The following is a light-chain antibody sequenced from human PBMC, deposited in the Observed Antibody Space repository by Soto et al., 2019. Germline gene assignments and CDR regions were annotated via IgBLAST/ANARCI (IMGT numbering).Light chain of an antibody. CDR1: QSVSSY. CDR3: QQRSNWPRT. J-gene: IGKJ1*01. Sequence: DIVLTQSPATLSLPPGERATLSCRASQSVSSYLAWYQQKPGQAPRLLIYDASNRATGIPARFSGSGSGTDFTLTISSLEPEDFAVYYCQQRSNWPRTFGQGTKVDIK. V-gene: IGKV3-11*01. CDR2: DAS.